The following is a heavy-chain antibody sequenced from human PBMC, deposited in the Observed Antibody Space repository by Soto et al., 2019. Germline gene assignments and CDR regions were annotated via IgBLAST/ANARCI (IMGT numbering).Heavy chain of an antibody. J-gene: IGHJ5*02. D-gene: IGHD3-22*01. CDR1: GYTFTSYG. V-gene: IGHV1-18*01. CDR2: ISAYNGNT. CDR3: ARVNYYDSSGYGNWFDP. Sequence: GASVKVSCKASGYTFTSYGISWVRQAPGQGLEWMGWISAYNGNTNYAQKLQGRVTMTTGTSTSTAYMELRSLRSDDTAVYYCARVNYYDSSGYGNWFDPWGQGTLVTVSS.